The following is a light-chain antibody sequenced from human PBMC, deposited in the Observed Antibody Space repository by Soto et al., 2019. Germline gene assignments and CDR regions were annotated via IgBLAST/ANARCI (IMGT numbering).Light chain of an antibody. Sequence: ALTQPASVSGSPGQSITISCTGTSSDVGSYNYVSWYQQHPGKAPKLMIYEVSDRPSGISSRFSGSKSGNTASLTISGLQTEDEADYYCSSYTSTSTLFGTGTKLTVL. J-gene: IGLJ1*01. CDR2: EVS. CDR1: SSDVGSYNY. CDR3: SSYTSTSTL. V-gene: IGLV2-14*01.